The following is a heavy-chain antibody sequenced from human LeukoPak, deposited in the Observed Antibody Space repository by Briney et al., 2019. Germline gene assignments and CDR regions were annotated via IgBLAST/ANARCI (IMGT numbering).Heavy chain of an antibody. CDR3: ARVPLHNWNWYYFDY. D-gene: IGHD1-7*01. CDR1: GGSISSGSYY. V-gene: IGHV4-61*02. CDR2: IYTSGST. Sequence: PSQTLSLTCTVSGGSISSGSYYWSWIRQPAGKGLEWIGRIYTSGSTNYNPSLKSRVTISVDTSKSQFSLKLSSVAAADTAVYYCARVPLHNWNWYYFDYWGQGTLVTVSS. J-gene: IGHJ4*02.